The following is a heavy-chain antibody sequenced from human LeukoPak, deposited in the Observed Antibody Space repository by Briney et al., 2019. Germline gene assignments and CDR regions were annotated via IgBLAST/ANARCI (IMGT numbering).Heavy chain of an antibody. CDR2: IYWDDDK. J-gene: IGHJ3*02. CDR3: AQRDSSGYTTRSTHGDAFDI. Sequence: SGPTLVKPTQTLTLTCTFSGFSLSTSGVGVGWIRHPPGKALEWLALIYWDDDKRYSPSLKSRLTITKDTSKNQVVLTMTNMDPVDTATYYCAQRDSSGYTTRSTHGDAFDIWGQGTMVTVSS. D-gene: IGHD3-22*01. V-gene: IGHV2-5*02. CDR1: GFSLSTSGVG.